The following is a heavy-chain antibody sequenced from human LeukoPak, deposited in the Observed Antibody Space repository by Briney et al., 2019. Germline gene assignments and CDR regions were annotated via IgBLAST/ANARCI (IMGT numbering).Heavy chain of an antibody. CDR1: GFTFSSYA. J-gene: IGHJ4*02. V-gene: IGHV3-21*01. D-gene: IGHD2-21*02. CDR3: ARDGPSEVVVTLCYFDY. CDR2: ISSSSSYI. Sequence: GGSLRLSCAASGFTFSSYATSWVRHAPGEGLEWVPSISSSSSYIYYADSVRGRFTISRDNAKNSLYLQMNSLRAEATAVYYCARDGPSEVVVTLCYFDYWGQGTLVTVSS.